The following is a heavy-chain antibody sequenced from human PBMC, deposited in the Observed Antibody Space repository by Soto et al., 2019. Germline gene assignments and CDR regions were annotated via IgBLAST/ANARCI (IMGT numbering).Heavy chain of an antibody. CDR3: ARESEDLTSNFDY. Sequence: GGSLRLSCAASGFTFSRYSMNWVRQAPGKGLEWVSSISSTANYIYYADSMKGRFTVSRDNAKNSVYLDMNSLSAEDTAVYYCARESEDLTSNFDYWGQGTLVTVSS. CDR1: GFTFSRYS. J-gene: IGHJ4*02. V-gene: IGHV3-21*01. CDR2: ISSTANYI.